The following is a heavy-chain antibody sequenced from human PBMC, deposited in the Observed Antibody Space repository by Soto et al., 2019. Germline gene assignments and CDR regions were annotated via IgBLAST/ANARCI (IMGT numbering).Heavy chain of an antibody. CDR1: GFTFSSYA. J-gene: IGHJ4*02. Sequence: LRLSCAASGFTFSSYAMIWVRQAPGKGLEWVSAISGSGGSTYYADSVKGRFTISRDNSKNTLYLQMNSLRAEDTAVYYCAKGLWARYYFDYWGQGTLVTVSS. V-gene: IGHV3-23*01. CDR3: AKGLWARYYFDY. CDR2: ISGSGGST. D-gene: IGHD3-10*01.